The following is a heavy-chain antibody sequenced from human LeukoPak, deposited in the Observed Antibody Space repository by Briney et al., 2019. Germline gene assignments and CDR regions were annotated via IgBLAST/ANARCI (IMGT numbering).Heavy chain of an antibody. V-gene: IGHV3-21*01. Sequence: GGSLRLSCAASRLTLRSYSMKWTRQAPGKGLEWVSSISSSSSYIYYADSVKGRFTISRDNAKNSLYLQMNSLRAEDATVYYCARGYSSSSPGDYWGQGTLVTVSS. CDR2: ISSSSSYI. J-gene: IGHJ4*02. D-gene: IGHD6-6*01. CDR1: RLTLRSYS. CDR3: ARGYSSSSPGDY.